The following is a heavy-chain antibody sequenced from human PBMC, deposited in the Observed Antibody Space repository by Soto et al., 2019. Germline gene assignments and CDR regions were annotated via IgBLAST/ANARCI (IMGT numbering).Heavy chain of an antibody. V-gene: IGHV3-30-3*01. CDR3: ARESEDLTSNFDY. CDR1: GFTFSSYE. CDR2: ISYDGSNK. Sequence: GSPRLSCAASGFTFSSYEMNWVRQAPGKGLEWVAVISYDGSNKYYADSVKGRFTISRDNSKNTLYLQMNSLRAEDTAVYYCARESEDLTSNFDYWGQGTLVTVSS. J-gene: IGHJ4*02.